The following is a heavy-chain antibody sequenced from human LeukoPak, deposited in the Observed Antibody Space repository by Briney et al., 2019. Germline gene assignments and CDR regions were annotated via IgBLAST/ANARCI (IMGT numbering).Heavy chain of an antibody. CDR1: GGSISSGGYY. V-gene: IGHV4-31*03. CDR3: ARFRRADYDFWSGEFNWFDH. D-gene: IGHD3-3*01. J-gene: IGHJ5*02. Sequence: SQTLSLTCTVSGGSISSGGYYWSWIRQHPGKGLEWIGYIYYSGSTYYNPSLKSRVTISVDTSKNQFSLKLSSVTAADTAVYYCARFRRADYDFWSGEFNWFDHWGQGTLVTVSS. CDR2: IYYSGST.